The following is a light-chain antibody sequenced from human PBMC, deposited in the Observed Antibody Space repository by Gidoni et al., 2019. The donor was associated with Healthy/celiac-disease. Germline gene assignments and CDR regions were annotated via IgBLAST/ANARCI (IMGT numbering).Light chain of an antibody. CDR3: MIWHSSAWV. CDR1: SGINVGTYR. J-gene: IGLJ3*02. V-gene: IGLV5-45*04. Sequence: QAVLTQPSSLSASPGASASLTCTLCSGINVGTYRIYWYQQKPGSPPQYLLRYKSDSDKQQGSGGPSRFSGSKDASANAGILLISGLQYEDEADYYCMIWHSSAWVFGGGTKLTVL. CDR2: YKSDSDK.